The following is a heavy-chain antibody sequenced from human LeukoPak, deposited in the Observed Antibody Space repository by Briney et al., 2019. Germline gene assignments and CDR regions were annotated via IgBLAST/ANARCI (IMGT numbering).Heavy chain of an antibody. J-gene: IGHJ4*02. Sequence: PGGSLRLSCAASGFTFSTYAMSWVRQAPEKGLECVSALSGNGNTIYYADSVKGRFTISRDNSKNTLSLQMNSLRAEDTAVYYCAKALYGGHDYWGQGTLVTVSS. CDR3: AKALYGGHDY. V-gene: IGHV3-23*01. CDR1: GFTFSTYA. CDR2: LSGNGNTI. D-gene: IGHD4-23*01.